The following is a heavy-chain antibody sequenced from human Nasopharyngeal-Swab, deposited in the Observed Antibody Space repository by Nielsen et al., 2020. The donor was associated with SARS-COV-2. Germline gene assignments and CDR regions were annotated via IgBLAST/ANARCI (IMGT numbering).Heavy chain of an antibody. D-gene: IGHD3-3*01. V-gene: IGHV4-34*01. J-gene: IGHJ5*02. CDR2: INHSGST. CDR3: ARAPPYYDFWSGYYKGWFDP. Sequence: WIRHSPGKVLEWIGEINHSGSTNYNPSLKSRVTISVDTSKNQFSLKLSSVTAADTAVYYCARAPPYYDFWSGYYKGWFDPWDQGTLVTVSS.